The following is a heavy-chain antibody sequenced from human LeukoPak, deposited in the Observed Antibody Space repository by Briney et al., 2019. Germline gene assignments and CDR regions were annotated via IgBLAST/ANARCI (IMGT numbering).Heavy chain of an antibody. CDR1: GGSISSYY. V-gene: IGHV4-4*07. CDR2: IYTSGST. J-gene: IGHJ6*03. D-gene: IGHD4-17*01. CDR3: ARDTVALYGDYSGPYYYYMDV. Sequence: SETLSLTCTVSGGSISSYYWSWIRQPAGKGLEWIGRIYTSGSTNYNPSLKSRVTMSVDTSKNQFSLKLSSVTAADTAVYYCARDTVALYGDYSGPYYYYMDVWGKGTTVTVSS.